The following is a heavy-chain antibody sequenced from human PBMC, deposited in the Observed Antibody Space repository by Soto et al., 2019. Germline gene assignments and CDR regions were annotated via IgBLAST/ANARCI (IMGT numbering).Heavy chain of an antibody. CDR1: GYSFTSLD. CDR3: ARGVSARVDY. CDR2: IQPSTGRT. D-gene: IGHD6-19*01. V-gene: IGHV1-8*01. J-gene: IGHJ4*02. Sequence: QVQLVQSGAEVREPGASVKVSCKASGYSFTSLDINWVRQTAGQGLEWMGWIQPSTGRTGYAQKFQGRVTMTRDTSINTAYMELTTLTSDDTAFYYCARGVSARVDYWGQGTLVTVSS.